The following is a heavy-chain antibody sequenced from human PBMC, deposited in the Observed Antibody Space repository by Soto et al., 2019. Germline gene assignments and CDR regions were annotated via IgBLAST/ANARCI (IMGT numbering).Heavy chain of an antibody. J-gene: IGHJ5*02. CDR3: ARDYFQGGGWSGYSNWFDP. Sequence: QVQLQESGPGLVKPSETLSLTCTVSGGSVSSGSYYWSWIRQPPGKGLEWIGYIYYSGSTNYNPSLKSRVTISVDTSKNQFSLKLSSVTAADTAVYYCARDYFQGGGWSGYSNWFDPWGQGTLVTVSS. CDR2: IYYSGST. CDR1: GGSVSSGSYY. D-gene: IGHD3-3*01. V-gene: IGHV4-61*01.